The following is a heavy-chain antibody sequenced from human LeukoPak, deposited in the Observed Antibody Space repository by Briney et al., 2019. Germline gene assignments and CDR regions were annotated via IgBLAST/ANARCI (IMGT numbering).Heavy chain of an antibody. CDR3: AREPYYYDSSGYYYGDFDY. CDR1: GYSISSGYY. V-gene: IGHV4-38-2*02. J-gene: IGHJ4*02. Sequence: SETLSLTCTVSGYSISSGYYWGWIRQPPGKGLEWIGSIYHSGSTYYNPSLKSRVTISVDTSKNQFSLKLSSVTAADTAVYYCAREPYYYDSSGYYYGDFDYWGQGTLVTVSS. CDR2: IYHSGST. D-gene: IGHD3-22*01.